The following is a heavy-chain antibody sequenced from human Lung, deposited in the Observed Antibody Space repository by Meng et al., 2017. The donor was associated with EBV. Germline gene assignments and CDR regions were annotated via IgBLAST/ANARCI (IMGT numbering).Heavy chain of an antibody. D-gene: IGHD3-10*01. J-gene: IGHJ5*02. CDR1: GVSISSYY. CDR3: ATTTVRGVNWIDP. V-gene: IGHV4-59*06. Sequence: QVRLQESGPELVKPSGTLSLTCTVSGVSISSYYWSWIRQPAGKGLEWIGYIYYSGSTYYNPSLKSRVTISVDTSKNQFSLNLTFVTAADTAVYYCATTTVRGVNWIDPWGQGTLVTVSS. CDR2: IYYSGST.